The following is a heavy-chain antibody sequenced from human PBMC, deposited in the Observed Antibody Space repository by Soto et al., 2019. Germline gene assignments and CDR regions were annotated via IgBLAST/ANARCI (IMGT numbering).Heavy chain of an antibody. Sequence: QVQLVQSGAEVKKPGSSVKVSCKASGGTFSSYAISWVRQAPGQGLEWMGGIIPIFGTVDYAQKFQGRVTMTADESTSTAYMALSSLRSEDTAVYYCASLIAAAGPPHSPRYYYGMDVWGQGTTVTVSS. D-gene: IGHD6-13*01. CDR3: ASLIAAAGPPHSPRYYYGMDV. CDR1: GGTFSSYA. V-gene: IGHV1-69*12. J-gene: IGHJ6*02. CDR2: IIPIFGTV.